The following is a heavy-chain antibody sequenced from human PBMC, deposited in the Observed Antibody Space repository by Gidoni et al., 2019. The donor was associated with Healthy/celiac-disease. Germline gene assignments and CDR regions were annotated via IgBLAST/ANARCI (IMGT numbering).Heavy chain of an antibody. CDR3: VNLELERHYYYYGMDV. D-gene: IGHD1-1*01. J-gene: IGHJ6*02. Sequence: EVQLVESGGVLVQPGGSLRLSCPASGFTFSRYAMHWVRQAPGKGLEYVSAISSNGGSTYYADSVKGRFTISRDNSKNTLDLQMSSLRAEDTAVYYCVNLELERHYYYYGMDVWGQGTTVTVSS. V-gene: IGHV3-64D*06. CDR1: GFTFSRYA. CDR2: ISSNGGST.